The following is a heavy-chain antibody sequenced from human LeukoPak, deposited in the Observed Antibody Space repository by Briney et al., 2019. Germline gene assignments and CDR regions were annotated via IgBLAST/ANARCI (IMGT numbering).Heavy chain of an antibody. J-gene: IGHJ4*02. V-gene: IGHV3-9*02. CDR3: AKDSRHVRWGGYYFDY. CDR1: GFASDVYA. D-gene: IGHD3-16*01. Sequence: GRCLSLSCAASGFASDVYATHCVRQTPRKGLGWVSGISWCSGCIGYADSVNCSFTISRDNATNSVYLKMNSLRAADTALYYCAKDSRHVRWGGYYFDYWGQGTLVTVSS. CDR2: ISWCSGCI.